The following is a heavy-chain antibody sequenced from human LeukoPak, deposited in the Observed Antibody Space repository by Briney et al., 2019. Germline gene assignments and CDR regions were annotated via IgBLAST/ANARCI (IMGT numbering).Heavy chain of an antibody. D-gene: IGHD6-13*01. Sequence: LETLSLTCAVYGGSFSGYYWSWIRQPPGKGLEWIGEINHSGSTNYNPSLKSRVTISVDTSKNQFSLKLSSVTAADTAVYYCARHVLIAAAGIDYWGQGTLVTVSS. V-gene: IGHV4-34*01. J-gene: IGHJ4*02. CDR1: GGSFSGYY. CDR2: INHSGST. CDR3: ARHVLIAAAGIDY.